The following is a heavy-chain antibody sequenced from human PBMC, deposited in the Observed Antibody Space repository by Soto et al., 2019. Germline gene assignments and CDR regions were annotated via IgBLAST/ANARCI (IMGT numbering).Heavy chain of an antibody. CDR2: INPSGGST. Sequence: GASVKVSCKASGYTFTSYYMHWVRQAPGQGLEWMGIINPSGGSTSYAQKFQGRVTMTRDTSTSTVYMELSSLRSEDTAVYYCASGYCSSTSCQLEVDVWGQGTTVTVSS. CDR1: GYTFTSYY. V-gene: IGHV1-46*01. D-gene: IGHD2-2*03. J-gene: IGHJ6*02. CDR3: ASGYCSSTSCQLEVDV.